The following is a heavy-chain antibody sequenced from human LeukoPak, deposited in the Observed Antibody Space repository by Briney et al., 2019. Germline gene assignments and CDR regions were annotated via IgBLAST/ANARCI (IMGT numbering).Heavy chain of an antibody. D-gene: IGHD6-19*01. CDR1: GYTFTGYY. J-gene: IGHJ4*02. V-gene: IGHV1-2*02. CDR3: ARGDSRQWLVQGIDY. CDR2: INPNSGGT. Sequence: ASVKVSCKASGYTFTGYYMHWVRQAPGQGLEWMGWINPNSGGTNYAQKFQGRVTMTRDTSISTAYMELSRLRSDDTAVYYCARGDSRQWLVQGIDYWGQGTLVTVSS.